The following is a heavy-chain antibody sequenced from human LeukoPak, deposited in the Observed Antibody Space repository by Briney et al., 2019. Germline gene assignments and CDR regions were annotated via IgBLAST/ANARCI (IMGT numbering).Heavy chain of an antibody. Sequence: SETLSLTCTVSGGSVSSGSYYWSWIRQHPGKGLEWIGYIYYSRSTYYNPSLKSRVTISVDTSKNQFSLKLSSVTAADTAVYYCARAGSSGYLYLDYWGQGTLVTVSS. CDR3: ARAGSSGYLYLDY. D-gene: IGHD3-22*01. J-gene: IGHJ4*02. V-gene: IGHV4-31*03. CDR2: IYYSRST. CDR1: GGSVSSGSYY.